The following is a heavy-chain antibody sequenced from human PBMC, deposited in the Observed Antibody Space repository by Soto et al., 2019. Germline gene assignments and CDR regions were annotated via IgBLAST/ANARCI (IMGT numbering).Heavy chain of an antibody. CDR2: ISGSGGST. J-gene: IGHJ3*02. V-gene: IGHV3-23*01. Sequence: GGSLRLSCAASGFTFSSYAMSWVRQAPGKGLEWVSAISGSGGSTYYADSVKGRFTISRDNSKNTLYLQMNSLRAEDTAVYYCAKDTGLTGVQSRFDAFDIWGQGTMVTVSS. CDR3: AKDTGLTGVQSRFDAFDI. CDR1: GFTFSSYA. D-gene: IGHD7-27*01.